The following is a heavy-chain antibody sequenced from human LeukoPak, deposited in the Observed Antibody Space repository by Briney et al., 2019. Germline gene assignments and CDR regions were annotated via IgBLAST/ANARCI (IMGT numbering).Heavy chain of an antibody. J-gene: IGHJ2*01. CDR1: GYTFTSYG. Sequence: GASVKVSCKASGYTFTSYGISWVRQAPGQGLEWMGWINPNSGGTNYAQKFQGRVTMTRDTSISTAYMELSRLRSDDTAVYYCARVGPVAVRVVPAAIRSWYFDLWGRGTLVTVSS. V-gene: IGHV1-2*02. CDR3: ARVGPVAVRVVPAAIRSWYFDL. CDR2: INPNSGGT. D-gene: IGHD2-2*02.